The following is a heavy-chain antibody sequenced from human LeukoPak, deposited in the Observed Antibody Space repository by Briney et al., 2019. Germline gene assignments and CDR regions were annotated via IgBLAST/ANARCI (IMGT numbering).Heavy chain of an antibody. CDR1: GFTFSSYW. CDR3: ARDPRGSWERFGFDF. D-gene: IGHD1-26*01. V-gene: IGHV3-74*01. CDR2: INSNGSST. Sequence: GGSLRLSCAASGFTFSSYWMHWVRQAPGKGLVWVSRINSNGSSTSYADSVKGRFTISRDNAKNTLYLQMNSLRAEDTAVYYCARDPRGSWERFGFDFWGQGTLVTVSS. J-gene: IGHJ4*02.